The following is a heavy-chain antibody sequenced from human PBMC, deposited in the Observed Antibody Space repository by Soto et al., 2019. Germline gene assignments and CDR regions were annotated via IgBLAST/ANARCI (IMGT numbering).Heavy chain of an antibody. D-gene: IGHD6-13*01. CDR3: AREPTTAGTVNWFDP. Sequence: QLQESGPGLVKPSETLSLICTVSGGSISSDYLSWIRQPAGKGLEWIGRVYTSGYSNSNHSLKSRVTMSVVTSKKQYSLTLSSVTAADTAVYYCAREPTTAGTVNWFDPWGQGTLVTVSS. CDR1: GGSISSDY. V-gene: IGHV4-4*07. J-gene: IGHJ5*02. CDR2: VYTSGYS.